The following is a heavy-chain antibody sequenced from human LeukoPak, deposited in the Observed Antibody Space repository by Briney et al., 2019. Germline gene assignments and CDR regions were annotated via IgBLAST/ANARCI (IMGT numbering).Heavy chain of an antibody. D-gene: IGHD4-11*01. V-gene: IGHV1-46*01. CDR1: GYTFTSYY. CDR2: INPSGGST. J-gene: IGHJ4*02. CDR3: ARDSTYSNPDDY. Sequence: ASVKVSCKASGYTFTSYYMHWVRQAPGQGLEWMGIINPSGGSTSYAQKFQGRVTMTTDTSTSTAYMELRSLRSDDTAVYYCARDSTYSNPDDYWGQGTLVTVSS.